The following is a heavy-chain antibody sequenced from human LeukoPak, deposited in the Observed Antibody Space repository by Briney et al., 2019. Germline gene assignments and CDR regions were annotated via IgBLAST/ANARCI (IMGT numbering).Heavy chain of an antibody. J-gene: IGHJ2*01. CDR3: ARRAYYDSSGYYPASGYFDL. V-gene: IGHV4-4*09. Sequence: SETLSLTCTVSGGSIFSYYFNWIRQPPGKGLEWIGSTYSNGITSYNPSLRSRSTISIATSKNQSSLRLTSVTAADTATYYCARRAYYDSSGYYPASGYFDLWGRGTLVTVSS. D-gene: IGHD3-22*01. CDR1: GGSIFSYY. CDR2: TYSNGIT.